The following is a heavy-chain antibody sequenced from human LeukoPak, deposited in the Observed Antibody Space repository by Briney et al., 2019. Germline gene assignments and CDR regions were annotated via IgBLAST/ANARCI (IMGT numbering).Heavy chain of an antibody. CDR1: GFIVSSYA. CDR3: VKDRGGFIRDFDH. D-gene: IGHD5-12*01. Sequence: QPGGSLRLSCSASGFIVSSYAIHWVRQAPGKGLEYVSAINYNGDSTSYTDSVKDRFSISRDNSKNTVYLQMSSLRADDTAVYYCVKDRGGFIRDFDHWGQGTLVTVSS. V-gene: IGHV3-64D*06. CDR2: INYNGDST. J-gene: IGHJ4*02.